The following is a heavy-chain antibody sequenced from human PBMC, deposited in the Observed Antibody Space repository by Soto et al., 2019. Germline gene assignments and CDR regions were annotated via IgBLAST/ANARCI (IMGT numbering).Heavy chain of an antibody. D-gene: IGHD3-9*01. CDR1: GGSISSSHW. CDR2: IYHSGST. Sequence: PSETLSLTCAVSGGSISSSHWWSWVRQPPGKGLEWIGEIYHSGSTNYNPSLKSRVTISVDKSKNQFSLKLSSVTAADTAVYYCAVRYFDPTRYFDYWGQGILVTLSS. V-gene: IGHV4-4*02. CDR3: AVRYFDPTRYFDY. J-gene: IGHJ4*02.